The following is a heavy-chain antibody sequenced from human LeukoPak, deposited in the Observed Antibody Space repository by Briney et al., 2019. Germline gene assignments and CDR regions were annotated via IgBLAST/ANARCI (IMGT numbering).Heavy chain of an antibody. J-gene: IGHJ4*02. Sequence: SETLSLTCTVSGGSISSYYWSWIRQPPGKGLEWIGYIYYSGSTNYNPSLKSRATISVDTSKNQFSLKLSSVTAADTAVYYCAGSGCSGDFDYWGQGTLVTVSS. V-gene: IGHV4-59*08. D-gene: IGHD2-15*01. CDR3: AGSGCSGDFDY. CDR1: GGSISSYY. CDR2: IYYSGST.